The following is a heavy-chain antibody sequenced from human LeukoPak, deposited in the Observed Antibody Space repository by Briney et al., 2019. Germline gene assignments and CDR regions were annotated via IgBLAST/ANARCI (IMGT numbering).Heavy chain of an antibody. CDR1: GFTFSSYS. J-gene: IGHJ4*02. Sequence: GGSLRLSCAASGFTFSSYSMNWVRQAPGKGLEGVSYISSSSSTIYYANSVKGRFTISRDNAKNSLYLQMNSLRAEDTAVYYCGRGSGVADYWGQGALVTVSS. D-gene: IGHD7-27*01. CDR2: ISSSSSTI. V-gene: IGHV3-48*01. CDR3: GRGSGVADY.